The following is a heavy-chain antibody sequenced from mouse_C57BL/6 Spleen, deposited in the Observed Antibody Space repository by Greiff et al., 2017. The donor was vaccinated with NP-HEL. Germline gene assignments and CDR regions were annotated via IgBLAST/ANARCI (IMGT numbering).Heavy chain of an antibody. CDR1: GYAFTNYL. CDR3: ARSRDYDDGWYFDV. Sequence: QVQLQQSGAELVRPGTSVKVSCKASGYAFTNYLIEWVKQRPGQGLEWIGVINPGSGGTNYNEKFKGKATLTADKSSSTAYMQLSSLTSEESAVDYCARSRDYDDGWYFDVWGTGTTVTVAS. D-gene: IGHD2-4*01. V-gene: IGHV1-54*01. J-gene: IGHJ1*03. CDR2: INPGSGGT.